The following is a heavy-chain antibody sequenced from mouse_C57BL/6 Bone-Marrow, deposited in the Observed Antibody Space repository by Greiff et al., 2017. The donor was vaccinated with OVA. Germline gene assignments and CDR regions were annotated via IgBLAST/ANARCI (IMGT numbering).Heavy chain of an antibody. CDR1: GFTFSSYA. J-gene: IGHJ3*01. D-gene: IGHD2-1*01. CDR2: ISSGGDYI. Sequence: EVQLVESGEGLVKPGGSLKLSCAASGFTFSSYAMSWVRQTPEKRLEWVAYISSGGDYIYYADTVKGRFTISRDNARNTLYLQMSSLKSEDTAMYYCTREGIYYGNFAYWGQGTLVTVSA. V-gene: IGHV5-9-1*02. CDR3: TREGIYYGNFAY.